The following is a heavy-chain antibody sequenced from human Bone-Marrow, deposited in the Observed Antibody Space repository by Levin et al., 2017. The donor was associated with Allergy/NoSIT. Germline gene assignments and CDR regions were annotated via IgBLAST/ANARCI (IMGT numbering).Heavy chain of an antibody. CDR1: GFIFPDYG. J-gene: IGHJ4*02. CDR3: ARWETTVTTSFDH. D-gene: IGHD4-17*01. V-gene: IGHV3-33*01. CDR2: IWFDGSNK. Sequence: GESLKISCAASGFIFPDYGMNWVRQAPGKGLEWVAIIWFDGSNKYYADSVKGRFTISRDNSNNTLYLQMNSLRVDDTAVYYCARWETTVTTSFDHWGQGTPVTVSS.